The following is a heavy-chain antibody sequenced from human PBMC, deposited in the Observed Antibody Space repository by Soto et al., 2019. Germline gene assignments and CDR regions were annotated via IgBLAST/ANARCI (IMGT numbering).Heavy chain of an antibody. CDR3: ARAVVEMATISAAFDI. CDR1: GGSISSGGYS. CDR2: IYHSGST. D-gene: IGHD5-12*01. V-gene: IGHV4-30-2*01. Sequence: SETLSLTCAVSGGSISSGGYSWSWIRQPPGKGLEWIGYIYHSGSTYYNPSLKSRVTISVDRSKNQFSLKLSSVTAADTAVYYCARAVVEMATISAAFDIWGQGTMVTISS. J-gene: IGHJ3*02.